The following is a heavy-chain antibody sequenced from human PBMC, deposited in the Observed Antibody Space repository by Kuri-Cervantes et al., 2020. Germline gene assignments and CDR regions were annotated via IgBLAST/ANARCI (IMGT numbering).Heavy chain of an antibody. CDR1: GFTFSSYA. Sequence: GGSLRLSCAASGFTFSSYAMSWVRQAPGKGLEWVSYISSSSSTIYYADSVKGRFTISRDNAKNSLYLQMNSLRDEDTAVYYCAKGYCSSTSCPANYWGQGTLVTVSS. V-gene: IGHV3-48*02. D-gene: IGHD2-2*01. CDR3: AKGYCSSTSCPANY. J-gene: IGHJ4*02. CDR2: ISSSSSTI.